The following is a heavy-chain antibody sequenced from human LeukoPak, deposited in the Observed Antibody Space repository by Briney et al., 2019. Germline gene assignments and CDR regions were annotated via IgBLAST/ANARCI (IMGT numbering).Heavy chain of an antibody. Sequence: KPSETLSLTCAVYGGSFSGYYWSWIRQPPGKGLEWIGEINHSGSTYYNPSLKSRVTISVDTSKNQFSLKLSSVTAADTAVYYCARLIAGSGSSYYFDYWGQGTLVTVSS. CDR3: ARLIAGSGSSYYFDY. V-gene: IGHV4-34*01. CDR1: GGSFSGYY. D-gene: IGHD3-10*01. J-gene: IGHJ4*02. CDR2: INHSGST.